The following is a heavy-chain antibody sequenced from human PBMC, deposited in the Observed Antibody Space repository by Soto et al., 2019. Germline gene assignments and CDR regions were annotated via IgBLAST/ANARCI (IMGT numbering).Heavy chain of an antibody. CDR1: GFTFSVSA. CDR2: ISISGDAA. CDR3: AKLVSHAHFDY. V-gene: IGHV3-23*01. Sequence: DVQVLESGGGLVQPGGSLRLSCAPSGFTFSVSAMTWVRQAPGKGLEWVSSISISGDAAYYADSVKGRFTISRDNSKNTLYLQMSSLRAEDTAVYYCAKLVSHAHFDYWARGGLVTVSS. D-gene: IGHD2-15*01. J-gene: IGHJ4*02.